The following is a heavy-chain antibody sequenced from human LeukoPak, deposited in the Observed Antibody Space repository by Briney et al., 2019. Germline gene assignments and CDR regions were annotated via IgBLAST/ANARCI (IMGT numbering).Heavy chain of an antibody. D-gene: IGHD3-22*01. CDR1: EYTFKTFG. V-gene: IGHV1-2*02. J-gene: IGHJ4*02. CDR3: ARGVAYYDSSGYPDY. Sequence: ASVKVSCKASEYTFKTFGFNWVRQAPGQGLEWMGWINPNSGGTNYAQKFQGRVTMTRDTSISTAYMELSRLRSDDTAVYYCARGVAYYDSSGYPDYWGQGTLVTVSS. CDR2: INPNSGGT.